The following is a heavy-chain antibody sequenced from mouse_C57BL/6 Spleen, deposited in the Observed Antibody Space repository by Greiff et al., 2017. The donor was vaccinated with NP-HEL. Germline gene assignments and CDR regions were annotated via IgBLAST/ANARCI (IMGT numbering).Heavy chain of an antibody. D-gene: IGHD1-1*01. V-gene: IGHV1-64*01. CDR2: IHPNSGST. CDR3: AREDYGSSPWFAY. CDR1: GYTFTSYW. Sequence: VQLQESGAELVKPGASVKLSCKASGYTFTSYWMHWVKQRPGQGLEWIGMIHPNSGSTNYNEKFKSTATLTVDKSSSSAYMQLSSLTSEDSAVYYCAREDYGSSPWFAYWGQGTLVTVSA. J-gene: IGHJ3*01.